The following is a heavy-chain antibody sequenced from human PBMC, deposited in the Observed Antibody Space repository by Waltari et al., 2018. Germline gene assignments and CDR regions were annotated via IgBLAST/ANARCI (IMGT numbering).Heavy chain of an antibody. Sequence: QVQLQESGPGLVRPSQPLSLTCTVSGGSISSGSVYWTWIRQPAGKGLEWVGHIFTSGSTNYNPFLKSRVSVSLDTSENQFSLRLSSVTAADTAVYYCARDEARYYDIMTGGGYYGLDVWGQGTTVTVSS. J-gene: IGHJ6*02. CDR1: GGSISSGSVY. D-gene: IGHD3-9*01. CDR2: IFTSGST. V-gene: IGHV4-61*02. CDR3: ARDEARYYDIMTGGGYYGLDV.